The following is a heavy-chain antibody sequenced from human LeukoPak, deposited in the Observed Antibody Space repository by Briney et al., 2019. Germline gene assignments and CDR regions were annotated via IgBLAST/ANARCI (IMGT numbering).Heavy chain of an antibody. CDR2: IYYSGST. CDR3: ARDPYYYSSGSSYYFDS. J-gene: IGHJ4*02. V-gene: IGHV4-39*07. D-gene: IGHD3-10*01. Sequence: SETLSLTCTVSGGSISSSSYYWGWIRQPPGKGLEWIGSIYYSGSTYYNPSLKSRVTISVDTSKNQFSLKLSSVTAADTAVYYCARDPYYYSSGSSYYFDSWGQGTLVTVSS. CDR1: GGSISSSSYY.